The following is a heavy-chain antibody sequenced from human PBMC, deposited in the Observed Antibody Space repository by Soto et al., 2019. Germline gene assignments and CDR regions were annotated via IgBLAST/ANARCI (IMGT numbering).Heavy chain of an antibody. V-gene: IGHV3-33*01. CDR2: IRYDRSNK. Sequence: GGSLRLSCAASGFTFSSYGMHWVRQAPGKGLEWVAVIRYDRSNKYYADSVKGRFTISRDNSKNTLYLQMNSLRAEDTAVYYCARDFRSYYYDSSGGFDIWGQGTMVTVSS. J-gene: IGHJ3*02. D-gene: IGHD3-22*01. CDR3: ARDFRSYYYDSSGGFDI. CDR1: GFTFSSYG.